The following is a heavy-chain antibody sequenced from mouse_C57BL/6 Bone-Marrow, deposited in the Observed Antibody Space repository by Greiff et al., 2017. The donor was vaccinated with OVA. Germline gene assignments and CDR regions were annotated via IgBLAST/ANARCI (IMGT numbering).Heavy chain of an antibody. D-gene: IGHD1-1*01. CDR1: GSTFSSYG. V-gene: IGHV5-6*02. J-gene: IGHJ1*03. Sequence: EVMLVESGGDLVKPGGSLKLSCAASGSTFSSYGMSWVRQTPDKRLEWVATISSGGSYTYYPDSVKGRFTISRDNAKNTLYLQMSSLKSEDTAMYYCARRTTVVPWYFDVWGTGTTVTVSS. CDR2: ISSGGSYT. CDR3: ARRTTVVPWYFDV.